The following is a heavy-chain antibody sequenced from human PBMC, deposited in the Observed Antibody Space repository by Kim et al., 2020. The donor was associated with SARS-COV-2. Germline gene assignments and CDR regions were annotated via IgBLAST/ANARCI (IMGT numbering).Heavy chain of an antibody. V-gene: IGHV4-34*01. CDR3: ARRRAPRFTMVRGVGPRGYYYYDMDV. CDR1: GGSFSGYY. CDR2: INHSGSS. Sequence: SETLSLTCAVYGGSFSGYYWSWIRQPPGKGLEWIGEINHSGSSNYNPSVKSRVTISVDTSKNQFSLKLSSVTAADTAVYYCARRRAPRFTMVRGVGPRGYYYYDMDVWGQGTTVTVSS. D-gene: IGHD3-10*01. J-gene: IGHJ6*02.